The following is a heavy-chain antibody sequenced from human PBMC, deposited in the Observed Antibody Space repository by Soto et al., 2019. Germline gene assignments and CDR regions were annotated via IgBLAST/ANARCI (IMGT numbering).Heavy chain of an antibody. V-gene: IGHV4-39*07. Sequence: SETLSLTCTVSGGSISSSSYYWGWIRQPPGKGLEWIGSIYYSGSTYYNPSLKSRVTISVDTSKNQFSLKLSSVTAADTAVYYCARDRGEAAGTSYYYYGMDVWGQGTTVTVSS. J-gene: IGHJ6*02. D-gene: IGHD6-13*01. CDR2: IYYSGST. CDR3: ARDRGEAAGTSYYYYGMDV. CDR1: GGSISSSSYY.